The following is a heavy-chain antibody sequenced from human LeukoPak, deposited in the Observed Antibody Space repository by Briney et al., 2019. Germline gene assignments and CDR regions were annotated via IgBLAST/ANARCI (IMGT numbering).Heavy chain of an antibody. D-gene: IGHD6-6*01. CDR3: ARGVARSSKFHFSYYFDY. Sequence: SETLSLTCAVYGGSFSGYYWSWIRQPPGKGLEWIGEITHSGSTNYNPSLKSRVTMSVDMSKNQFSLKLASVTAADTAVYYCARGVARSSKFHFSYYFDYWGQGTLVTVSS. J-gene: IGHJ4*02. V-gene: IGHV4-34*01. CDR1: GGSFSGYY. CDR2: ITHSGST.